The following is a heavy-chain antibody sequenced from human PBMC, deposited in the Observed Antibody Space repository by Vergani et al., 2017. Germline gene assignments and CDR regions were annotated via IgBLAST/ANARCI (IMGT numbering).Heavy chain of an antibody. CDR1: GFSLTTDGEG. V-gene: IGHV2-5*01. Sequence: QITLRESGPTLVKPTQTLTLTCTFSGFSLTTDGEGVGWIRQPPGRALEWLAFVYWNDDDRYSPSLKSRVTITKDTSKNEVILTMATMDPVDTATYYCVHRLGYFDWDGAFDVWGPGTMVTVSS. CDR2: VYWNDDD. J-gene: IGHJ3*01. CDR3: VHRLGYFDWDGAFDV. D-gene: IGHD3-9*01.